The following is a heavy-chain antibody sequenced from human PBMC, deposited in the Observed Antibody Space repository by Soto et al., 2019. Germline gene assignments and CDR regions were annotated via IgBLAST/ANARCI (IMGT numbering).Heavy chain of an antibody. CDR2: INHSGST. D-gene: IGHD3-3*01. CDR3: ARGRSITIFGVVILPRLFDY. CDR1: GGSFSGYY. V-gene: IGHV4-34*01. Sequence: SETLSLTCAVYGGSFSGYYWSWIRQPPGKGLEWIGEINHSGSTNYNPSLKSRVTISVDTSKNQFSLKLSSVTAADTAVYYCARGRSITIFGVVILPRLFDYWGQGTLVTVSS. J-gene: IGHJ4*02.